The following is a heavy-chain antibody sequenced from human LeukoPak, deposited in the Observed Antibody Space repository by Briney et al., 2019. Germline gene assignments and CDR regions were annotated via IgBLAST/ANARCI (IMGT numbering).Heavy chain of an antibody. Sequence: SETLSLTCTVSGGSISSYYWSWIRQPPGKGLEWIGYIYYSGSTNYNPSLKSRVTISVDTSKNQFSLKLSSVTAADTAVYYCARVNWNYVYYYYGTDVWGQGTTVTVSS. CDR1: GGSISSYY. CDR2: IYYSGST. V-gene: IGHV4-59*01. CDR3: ARVNWNYVYYYYGTDV. D-gene: IGHD1-7*01. J-gene: IGHJ6*02.